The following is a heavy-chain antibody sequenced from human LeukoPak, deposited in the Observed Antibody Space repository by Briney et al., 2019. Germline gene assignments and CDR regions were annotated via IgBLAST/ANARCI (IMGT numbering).Heavy chain of an antibody. CDR2: ISSSGSTI. CDR3: ARDSSYYGSGSFSD. Sequence: GGSLRLSCAASGFTFSTYEMNWVRQAPGKGLEWVSYISSSGSTIYYADSVKGRFTISRDNAKNSLYLQLNSLRAEDTAVYYCARDSSYYGSGSFSDWGQGTLVTVSS. CDR1: GFTFSTYE. V-gene: IGHV3-48*03. D-gene: IGHD3-10*01. J-gene: IGHJ4*02.